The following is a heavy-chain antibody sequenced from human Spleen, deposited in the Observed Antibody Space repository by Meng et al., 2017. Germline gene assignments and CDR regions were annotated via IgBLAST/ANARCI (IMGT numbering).Heavy chain of an antibody. J-gene: IGHJ4*02. CDR2: VTSSGSYI. CDR3: ARDAIGGSLDYVWGTHSFDY. CDR1: GLTFSDQY. V-gene: IGHV3-21*01. D-gene: IGHD3-16*01. Sequence: GGPLRPSCAASGLTFSDQYLAWVRQAPGKGLEWFPSVTSSGSYIYYADAVKGRFTISRDNAQNSMFLQLNSLRAKDTAVYYCARDAIGGSLDYVWGTHSFDYWGQGTLVTVSS.